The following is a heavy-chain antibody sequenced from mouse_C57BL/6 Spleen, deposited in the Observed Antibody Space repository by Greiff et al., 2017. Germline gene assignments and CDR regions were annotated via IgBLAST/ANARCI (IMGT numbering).Heavy chain of an antibody. Sequence: QVQLQQPGAELVKPGASVKLSCKASGYTFTSYWMHWVKQRPGQGLEWIGMIHPNSGSTNYNEKFKSKATLTVDKSSSTAYMQLSSLTSEDSAVYYCARWDPYYYAMDYWGQGTSVTVSS. D-gene: IGHD4-1*01. CDR3: ARWDPYYYAMDY. CDR2: IHPNSGST. J-gene: IGHJ4*01. CDR1: GYTFTSYW. V-gene: IGHV1-64*01.